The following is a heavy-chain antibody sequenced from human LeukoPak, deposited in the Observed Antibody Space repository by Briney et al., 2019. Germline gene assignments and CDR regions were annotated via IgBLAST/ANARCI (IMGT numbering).Heavy chain of an antibody. V-gene: IGHV4-31*03. J-gene: IGHJ4*02. Sequence: SETLSLTCTVSGGSISSGGYYWSWIRQHPGKGLEWIAYIYYSGSTYYNPSLKSRVTISVDTSKNQFSLKLSSVTAADTAVYYCARSHYYDSSGYRGPFDYWGQGTLVTVSS. CDR3: ARSHYYDSSGYRGPFDY. D-gene: IGHD3-22*01. CDR1: GGSISSGGYY. CDR2: IYYSGST.